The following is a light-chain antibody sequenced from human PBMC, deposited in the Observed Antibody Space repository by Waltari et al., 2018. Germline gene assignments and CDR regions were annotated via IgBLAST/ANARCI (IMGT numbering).Light chain of an antibody. CDR3: CSYAGSITFWV. Sequence: SALTQPRPVSGSPGQSVTISCTGTSSAVGGYNYFPWYQHPPGKAPKLIIYDVTKRPSGVPDRFSASKSDNTASLTISGLQAEDEADYYCCSYAGSITFWVFGGGTKLTVL. CDR2: DVT. V-gene: IGLV2-11*01. CDR1: SSAVGGYNY. J-gene: IGLJ3*02.